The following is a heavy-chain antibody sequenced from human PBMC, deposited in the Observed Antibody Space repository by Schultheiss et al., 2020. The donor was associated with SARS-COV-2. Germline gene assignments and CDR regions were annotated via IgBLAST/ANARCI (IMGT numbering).Heavy chain of an antibody. CDR2: IYYSGST. Sequence: SETLSLTCTVSGGSISSSSYYWGWIRQPPGKGLEWIGSIYYSGSTNYNPSLKSRVTISVDTSKNQFSLKLTSVTAADTAVYYCASPIAVAGGFDYWGQGTLVTVSS. CDR3: ASPIAVAGGFDY. J-gene: IGHJ4*02. V-gene: IGHV4-39*07. D-gene: IGHD6-19*01. CDR1: GGSISSSSYY.